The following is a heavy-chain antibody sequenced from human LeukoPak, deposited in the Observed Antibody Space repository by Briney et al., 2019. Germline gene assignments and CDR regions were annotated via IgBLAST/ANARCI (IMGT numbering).Heavy chain of an antibody. CDR3: AKADWYYFDY. CDR1: GFTFSSYG. CDR2: IRYDGSNK. J-gene: IGHJ4*02. Sequence: GGSLRLSCAASGFTFSSYGMHWVRQAPGKGLEWVAFIRYDGSNKYYADSVKGRFTISRDNSKNTLYLQMNSLRAEDTAVCYCAKADWYYFDYWGQGTLATVSS. D-gene: IGHD3-9*01. V-gene: IGHV3-30*02.